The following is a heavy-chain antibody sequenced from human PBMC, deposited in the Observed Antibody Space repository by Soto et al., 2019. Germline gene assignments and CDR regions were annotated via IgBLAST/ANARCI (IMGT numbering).Heavy chain of an antibody. CDR3: GRVALNGPGNH. J-gene: IGHJ5*02. V-gene: IGHV1-69*13. D-gene: IGHD2-8*01. Sequence: GASVNVSCKVSGDTFTANALTWVRQAPGQGLEWIGGIIPVFGKPSYAQNFQGRVTITADRSTTDESSSTAYMELRGLRSDDTAVYYCGRVALNGPGNHWGQGTLVTVSS. CDR2: IIPVFGKP. CDR1: GDTFTANA.